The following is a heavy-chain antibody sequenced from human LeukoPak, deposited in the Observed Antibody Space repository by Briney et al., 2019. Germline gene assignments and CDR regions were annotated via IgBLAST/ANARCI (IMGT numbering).Heavy chain of an antibody. J-gene: IGHJ4*02. D-gene: IGHD3-16*01. V-gene: IGHV3-74*01. CDR3: VRDVGGYFYY. Sequence: PGGSLRLSCAASGFTFSSYWMHWVRQAPGKGLVWVSRITSDGSSTSYADSVKGRFTISRDNAKSTLYRQMNSLRAEDTAVYYCVRDVGGYFYYWGEGALGTVSS. CDR1: GFTFSSYW. CDR2: ITSDGSST.